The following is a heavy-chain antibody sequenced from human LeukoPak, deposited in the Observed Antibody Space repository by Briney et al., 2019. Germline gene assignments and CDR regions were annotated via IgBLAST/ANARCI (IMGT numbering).Heavy chain of an antibody. J-gene: IGHJ4*02. Sequence: GGSLRLSCAASGFTFSSSAMHWVRQAPDKGLEWVAVISYDGSNKYYADSVKGRFTISRDNSKNTLYLQMNSLRADDTAVYYGARDRDSSGWYKGFNYWGQGTRVTASS. CDR1: GFTFSSSA. CDR3: ARDRDSSGWYKGFNY. D-gene: IGHD6-19*01. V-gene: IGHV3-30-3*01. CDR2: ISYDGSNK.